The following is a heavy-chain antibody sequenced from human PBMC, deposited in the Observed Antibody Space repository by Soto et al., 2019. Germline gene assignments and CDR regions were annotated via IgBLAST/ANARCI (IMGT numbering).Heavy chain of an antibody. CDR2: IIPIFVTA. J-gene: IGHJ6*02. V-gene: IGHV1-69*12. CDR1: GGTFSSYG. CDR3: ARAAQPRDYYYGMDV. Sequence: QVQLVQSGAEVKKPGSSVKVSCKASGGTFSSYGISWVRQAPGQGLEWMGGIIPIFVTANYAQKFQGRVTITADESTSTAYMELSSLRSEDTAVYYCARAAQPRDYYYGMDVWGQGTTVTVSS.